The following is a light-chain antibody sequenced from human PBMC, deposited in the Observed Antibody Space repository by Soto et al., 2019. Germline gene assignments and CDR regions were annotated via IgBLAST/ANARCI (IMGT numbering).Light chain of an antibody. CDR1: SSDVGGYKY. V-gene: IGLV2-8*01. Sequence: QSVLTQPPSASGSPGQSVTISCTGTSSDVGGYKYVSWFQQHPGKAPKLMICEVSKRPSGVPDRFSGSRSGNTASLTVSGLQAEDDADYYCCSYAGSNNYVFGTGTKLTVL. CDR3: CSYAGSNNYV. J-gene: IGLJ1*01. CDR2: EVS.